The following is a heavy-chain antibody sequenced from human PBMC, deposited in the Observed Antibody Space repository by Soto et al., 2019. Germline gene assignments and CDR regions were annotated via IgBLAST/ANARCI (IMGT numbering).Heavy chain of an antibody. Sequence: SGGSMRLSCSASGFTFSSYSMNWVRQAPGKGLEWISYLMSAGNTIYIYYADSVKGRFTISRDNAKNSLYLQMNSLRDDDTAVYYCVRDQQYAGDYWGQGYLVTVSS. CDR2: LMSAGNTI. V-gene: IGHV3-21*05. D-gene: IGHD2-2*01. CDR1: GFTFSSYS. CDR3: VRDQQYAGDY. J-gene: IGHJ4*02.